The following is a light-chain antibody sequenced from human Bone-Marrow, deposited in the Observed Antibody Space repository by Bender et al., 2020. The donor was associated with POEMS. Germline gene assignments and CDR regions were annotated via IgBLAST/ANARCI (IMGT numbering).Light chain of an antibody. V-gene: IGLV1-44*01. Sequence: QSVLTQPPSASGTPGQRVTISCSGSYSNIGSNPVNWYQQLPGTAPKLLIYDNNQRPSGVPDRFSGSKSGTSASLAISGLRSDDEAYYYCAAWDDTLNVYVFGTGTTVTVL. CDR2: DNN. J-gene: IGLJ1*01. CDR1: YSNIGSNP. CDR3: AAWDDTLNVYV.